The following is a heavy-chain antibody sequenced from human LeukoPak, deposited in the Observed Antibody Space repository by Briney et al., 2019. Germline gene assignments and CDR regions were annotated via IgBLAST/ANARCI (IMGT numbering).Heavy chain of an antibody. Sequence: ASVKVSCKASGYTFTSYGISWVRQAPGQGLEWMGWISAYNGNTDYAQKFQGRVTMTTDTSTNTAYMDLRSLRSDDTAVYYCARAPSGVLPYYLDYWGPGTLVAVSS. CDR3: ARAPSGVLPYYLDY. V-gene: IGHV1-18*01. CDR1: GYTFTSYG. J-gene: IGHJ4*02. D-gene: IGHD3-10*01. CDR2: ISAYNGNT.